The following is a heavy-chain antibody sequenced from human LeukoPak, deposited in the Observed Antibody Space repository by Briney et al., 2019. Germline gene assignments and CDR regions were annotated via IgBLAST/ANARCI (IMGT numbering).Heavy chain of an antibody. CDR1: GFTFSEYP. D-gene: IGHD2-2*01. CDR3: AKDPLGYCSSTSCQPDY. CDR2: ISYDGGTK. Sequence: GGSLRLSCAASGFTFSEYPMHWVRQAPGKGLEWVAVISYDGGTKYYAESVKGRFTISRDNSKNTLYLQMNSLRAEDTAVYYCAKDPLGYCSSTSCQPDYWGQGTLVTVSS. J-gene: IGHJ4*02. V-gene: IGHV3-30-3*01.